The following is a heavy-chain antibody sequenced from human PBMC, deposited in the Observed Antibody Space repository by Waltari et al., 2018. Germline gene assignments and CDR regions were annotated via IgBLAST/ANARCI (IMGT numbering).Heavy chain of an antibody. CDR3: ARQGTIFGVVIIRLSTTFDY. CDR2: IYYSGST. D-gene: IGHD3-3*01. J-gene: IGHJ4*02. V-gene: IGHV4-39*01. Sequence: QVQLQESGPGLVKPSETLSLTCTVSGGSISSSSYYWGWIRQPPGKGLEWIGSIYYSGSTYYNPSLKSRVTISVDTSKNQFSLKLSSVTAADTAVYYCARQGTIFGVVIIRLSTTFDYWGQGTLVTVSS. CDR1: GGSISSSSYY.